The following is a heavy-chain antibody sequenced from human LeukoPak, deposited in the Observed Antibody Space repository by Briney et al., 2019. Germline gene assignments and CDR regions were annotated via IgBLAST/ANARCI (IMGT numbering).Heavy chain of an antibody. V-gene: IGHV4-59*01. Sequence: SETLSLTCTLSGGSISTYYWSWIRQPPGKGLEWIGYIYHSGSTNYNPSLKSRVSISVDTSKNQFSLKLSSVTAADTAVYYCARGGGYASPIGYWGQGALVTVSS. CDR2: IYHSGST. D-gene: IGHD5-12*01. CDR3: ARGGGYASPIGY. CDR1: GGSISTYY. J-gene: IGHJ4*02.